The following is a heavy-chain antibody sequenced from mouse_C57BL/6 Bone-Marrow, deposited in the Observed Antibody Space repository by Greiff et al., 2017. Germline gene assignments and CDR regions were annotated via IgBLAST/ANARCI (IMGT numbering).Heavy chain of an antibody. D-gene: IGHD2-4*01. CDR3: DRHDYDWFAY. CDR2: ISDGGSYT. V-gene: IGHV5-4*01. CDR1: GFTFSSYA. Sequence: EVQVVESGGGLVKPGGSLKLSCAASGFTFSSYAMSWVRQTPEKRLEWVATISDGGSYTYYPDNVKGRFTISRDNAKNTRYLQMSHLKSEDTAMYYCDRHDYDWFAYWCQGTLVTVSA. J-gene: IGHJ3*01.